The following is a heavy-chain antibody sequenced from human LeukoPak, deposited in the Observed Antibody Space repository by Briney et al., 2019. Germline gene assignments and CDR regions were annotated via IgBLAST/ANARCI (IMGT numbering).Heavy chain of an antibody. CDR2: IFHSGKT. J-gene: IGHJ5*02. D-gene: IGHD2-8*01. CDR3: ARTRLGVSLPSVLGGGWFDP. Sequence: SETLSLTCTVSGHSVTRDFYGGWIRQLPGNGLEWIGTIFHSGKTYYNPSLKSRATISLDRSKNQFSLTMTSVTASDTAVYYCARTRLGVSLPSVLGGGWFDPWGQGTLVTVSS. V-gene: IGHV4-38-2*02. CDR1: GHSVTRDFY.